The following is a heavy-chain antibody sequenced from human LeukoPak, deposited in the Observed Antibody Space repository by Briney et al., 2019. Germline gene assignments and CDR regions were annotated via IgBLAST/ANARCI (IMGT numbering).Heavy chain of an antibody. J-gene: IGHJ4*02. CDR3: ARVPSIAAVGIRLDY. CDR2: ISYDGRHK. V-gene: IGHV3-30*03. D-gene: IGHD6-13*01. CDR1: GFTFSNYG. Sequence: GGSLRLSCVASGFTFSNYGMHWVRQAPGKGLEWVAVISYDGRHKYYADSVKGRFTISRDNSKDALYLQMNSLRAEDTAMYYCARVPSIAAVGIRLDYWGQGTLVTVSS.